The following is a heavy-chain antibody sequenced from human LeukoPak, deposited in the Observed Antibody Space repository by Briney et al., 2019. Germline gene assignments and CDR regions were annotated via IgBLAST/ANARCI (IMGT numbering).Heavy chain of an antibody. V-gene: IGHV3-30*18. CDR2: ISYDGSNK. J-gene: IGHJ4*02. D-gene: IGHD6-13*01. CDR3: AKLAIAAAGPSDY. CDR1: GFTFSSYG. Sequence: PGGSLRLSCAASGFTFSSYGMHWVRRAPGKGLEWVAVISYDGSNKYYADSVKGRFTISRDNSKNTLYLQMNSLRAEDTAVYYCAKLAIAAAGPSDYWGQGTLVTVSS.